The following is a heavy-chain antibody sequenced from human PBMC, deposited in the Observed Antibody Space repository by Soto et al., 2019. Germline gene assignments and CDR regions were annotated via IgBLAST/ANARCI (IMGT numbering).Heavy chain of an antibody. V-gene: IGHV4-30-4*01. CDR3: ASSGYSYGYNVPGKFDY. Sequence: SETLSLTCTVSGGSISSGDYYWSWIRQPPGKGLEWIGYIYYSGSTYHNPSLKSRVTISVDTSKNQFSLKLSSVTAADTAVYYCASSGYSYGYNVPGKFDYWGQGTLVTVSS. D-gene: IGHD5-18*01. CDR1: GGSISSGDYY. CDR2: IYYSGST. J-gene: IGHJ4*02.